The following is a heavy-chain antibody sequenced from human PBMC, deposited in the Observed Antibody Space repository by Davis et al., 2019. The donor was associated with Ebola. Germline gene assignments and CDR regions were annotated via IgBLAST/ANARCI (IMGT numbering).Heavy chain of an antibody. CDR1: GGTFSSYA. D-gene: IGHD4-17*01. Sequence: AASVKVSCKASGGTFSSYAISWVRQAPGQGLEWMGGIIPIFGTANYAQKFQGRVTITADESTSTADMELSSLRSEDTAVYYCARVKGVTTSYYYGMDVWGQGTTVTVSS. CDR2: IIPIFGTA. CDR3: ARVKGVTTSYYYGMDV. J-gene: IGHJ6*02. V-gene: IGHV1-69*13.